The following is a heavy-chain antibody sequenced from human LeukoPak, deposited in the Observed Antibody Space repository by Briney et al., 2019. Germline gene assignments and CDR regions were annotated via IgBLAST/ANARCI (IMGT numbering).Heavy chain of an antibody. CDR3: ARHRDDAFDI. Sequence: GSVKVSCKASGYTFTNYYVHWVRQAPGQGLEWMGIINPSGGSTTYAQKFQGRVTMTRDTSTSAVYMKLSSLRSEDTAVYYCARHRDDAFDIWGQGTVVTVSS. J-gene: IGHJ3*02. CDR1: GYTFTNYY. V-gene: IGHV1-46*01. CDR2: INPSGGST.